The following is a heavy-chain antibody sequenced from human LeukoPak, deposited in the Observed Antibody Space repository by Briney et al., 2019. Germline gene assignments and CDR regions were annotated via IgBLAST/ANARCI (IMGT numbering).Heavy chain of an antibody. CDR3: AKGTLGSCNGATCYPLDY. CDR1: GVTFSSYA. CDR2: ISSSDGGT. J-gene: IGHJ4*02. Sequence: GGSLRLFCGGSGVTFSSYAMAWGRQNPEKGLEWVAIISSSDGGTYHKDSLKGRFTISRDKSKTMLNLQMNSLRAEDTAVYYCAKGTLGSCNGATCYPLDYWGQGTLVTVSS. D-gene: IGHD2-15*01. V-gene: IGHV3-23*01.